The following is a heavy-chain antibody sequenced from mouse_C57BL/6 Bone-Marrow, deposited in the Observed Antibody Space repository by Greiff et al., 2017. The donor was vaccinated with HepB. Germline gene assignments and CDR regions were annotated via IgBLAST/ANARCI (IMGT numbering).Heavy chain of an antibody. CDR1: GFNIKDDY. V-gene: IGHV14-4*01. D-gene: IGHD2-5*01. J-gene: IGHJ3*01. Sequence: EVQLQQSGAELVRPGASVKLFCTASGFNIKDDYMHWVKQRPEQGLEWIGWIDPENGDTEYASKFQGKATITADTSSNTAYLQLSSLTSEDTAVYYCTTIVRDWFAYWGQGTLVTVSA. CDR2: IDPENGDT. CDR3: TTIVRDWFAY.